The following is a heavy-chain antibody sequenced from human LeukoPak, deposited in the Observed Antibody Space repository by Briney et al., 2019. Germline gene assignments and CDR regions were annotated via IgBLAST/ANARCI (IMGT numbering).Heavy chain of an antibody. V-gene: IGHV4-31*03. Sequence: PSQTLSLTCTVSGGSISSGGYYWSWVRQHPGKGLEWIGYIYYSGTTYYNPSLKSRVTISVDTSKNQFSLKLSSVTAADTAVYYCARDDDSSGWTWFDPWGQGTLVTVSS. CDR3: ARDDDSSGWTWFDP. CDR2: IYYSGTT. CDR1: GGSISSGGYY. J-gene: IGHJ5*02. D-gene: IGHD6-19*01.